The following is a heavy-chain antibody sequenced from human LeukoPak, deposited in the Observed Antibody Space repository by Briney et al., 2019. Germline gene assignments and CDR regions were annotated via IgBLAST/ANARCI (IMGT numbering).Heavy chain of an antibody. D-gene: IGHD3-22*01. J-gene: IGHJ5*02. V-gene: IGHV4-59*11. Sequence: PSQTLSLSCTVSGGSISSHYWSWIRQPPGKGLEWIGYIYYSGNTNYNPSLKSRVTISVDTSKNHFSLNLSSVTAADTAVYYCAREFSGSSGYYNWFDPWGQGTLVTVSS. CDR2: IYYSGNT. CDR1: GGSISSHY. CDR3: AREFSGSSGYYNWFDP.